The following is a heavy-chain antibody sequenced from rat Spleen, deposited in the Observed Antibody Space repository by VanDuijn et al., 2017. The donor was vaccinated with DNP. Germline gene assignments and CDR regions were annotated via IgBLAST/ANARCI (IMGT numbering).Heavy chain of an antibody. V-gene: IGHV5-7*01. CDR2: ITNTGTRT. D-gene: IGHD1-10*01. J-gene: IGHJ2*01. CDR1: GFTFSDYF. Sequence: EVQLVESGGGLVQPGRSLKLSCAASGFTFSDYFMAWVRQAPKKGLEWVATITNTGTRTFYSDPVRGRFTVSRDNAESRLYLQLNSLKSEDTATYYCARHNSNFDYWGQGVIVTVSS. CDR3: ARHNSNFDY.